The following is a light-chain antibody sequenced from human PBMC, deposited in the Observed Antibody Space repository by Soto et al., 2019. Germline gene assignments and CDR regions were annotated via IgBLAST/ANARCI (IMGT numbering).Light chain of an antibody. Sequence: QSVLTQPPSASGSPGQSATISCTGAASDIGAYNFVSWYQQYPGKAPKLMIYEVYKRPSGVPDRFSGSKSGNTASLTVSGLQPEDEADYYCTSFAGSDKLIFGGGTKLPV. CDR2: EVY. J-gene: IGLJ2*01. V-gene: IGLV2-8*01. CDR3: TSFAGSDKLI. CDR1: ASDIGAYNF.